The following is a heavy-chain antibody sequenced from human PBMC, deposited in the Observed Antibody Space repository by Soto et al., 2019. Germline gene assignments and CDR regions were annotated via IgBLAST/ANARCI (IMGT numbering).Heavy chain of an antibody. Sequence: EVQLLESWGGLVQPGGSLRLACAATGFTFSSYAMSWVRQAPGKGLEWVSAISGSGGSTYYADSVKGRFTISRDSSKNTLDLQMNSLRAEDTAVYYCAMAGGIATDGAFNYWGQGTLVTISS. D-gene: IGHD6-13*01. CDR3: AMAGGIATDGAFNY. J-gene: IGHJ4*02. V-gene: IGHV3-23*01. CDR2: ISGSGGST. CDR1: GFTFSSYA.